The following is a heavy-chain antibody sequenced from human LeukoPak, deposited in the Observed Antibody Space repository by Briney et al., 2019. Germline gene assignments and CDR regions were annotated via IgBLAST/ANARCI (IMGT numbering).Heavy chain of an antibody. V-gene: IGHV4-59*01. CDR1: GGSISSYY. Sequence: PSETLSLTCTVSGGSISSYYWSWVRQPPGEGLEWTGYIHYTGSTNYNPSLKSRVTLSVDTSKNQFSLKLSSVTAADTAVYYCARHYGPWGQGTLVTVSS. D-gene: IGHD3-16*01. J-gene: IGHJ5*02. CDR2: IHYTGST. CDR3: ARHYGP.